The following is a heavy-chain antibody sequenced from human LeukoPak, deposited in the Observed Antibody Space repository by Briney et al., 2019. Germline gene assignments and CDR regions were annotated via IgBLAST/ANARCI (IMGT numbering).Heavy chain of an antibody. Sequence: PGGSLRLSCATSGFSFSENALSWFRQAPGKGLEWVSDIRSTGDTYYAESVKGRFTISRDNSKNTLYLQMNSLRADDTALYYASGHRSSSYWGQGTLVTVSS. CDR3: SGHRSSSY. V-gene: IGHV3-23*01. D-gene: IGHD6-13*01. CDR2: IRSTGDT. CDR1: GFSFSENA. J-gene: IGHJ4*02.